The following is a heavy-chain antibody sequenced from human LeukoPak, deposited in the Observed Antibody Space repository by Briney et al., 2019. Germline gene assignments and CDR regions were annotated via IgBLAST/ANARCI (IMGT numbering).Heavy chain of an antibody. CDR1: DDSISSIY. D-gene: IGHD5-18*01. J-gene: IGHJ4*02. Sequence: PSETLSLTCTFSDDSISSIYWSWIRQSAGKGLEWIGRIHSSGGTHYNPALKSRVTMSVDTSKNQISLNVTSVTAADTALYYCARSRRGYTSDCWGDWGQGTLVTVSS. CDR2: IHSSGGT. V-gene: IGHV4-4*07. CDR3: ARSRRGYTSDCWGD.